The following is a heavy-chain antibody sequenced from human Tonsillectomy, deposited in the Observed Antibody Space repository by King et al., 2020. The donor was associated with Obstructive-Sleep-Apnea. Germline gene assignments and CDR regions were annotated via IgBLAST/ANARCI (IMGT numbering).Heavy chain of an antibody. D-gene: IGHD5-18*01. Sequence: VQLVESGGGLVQPGGSLRLSCAASGFTFSSYWMILVRQSPGKGLEWVANIKQDGSEKSYVDSVKGRFTISRENAKNSLYLQSNSLRAEDTAVYYCARDIAPRGSSYGSQGYWGQGTLVTVSS. CDR2: IKQDGSEK. J-gene: IGHJ4*02. CDR3: ARDIAPRGSSYGSQGY. V-gene: IGHV3-7*01. CDR1: GFTFSSYW.